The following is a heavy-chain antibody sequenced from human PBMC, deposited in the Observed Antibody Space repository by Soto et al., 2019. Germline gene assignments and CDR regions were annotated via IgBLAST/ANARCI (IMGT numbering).Heavy chain of an antibody. CDR3: ARGVGYSNGYGMDV. J-gene: IGHJ6*02. V-gene: IGHV3-53*01. D-gene: IGHD6-19*01. Sequence: EVQLVESGGGLIQPGGSVRLSCAASGSTVSSNYMNWVRQAPGKGLEWVSVIYSGGTTYYAGSAKGRFTISRDNSRNTLYLQMNSLRAEDTAVYYCARGVGYSNGYGMDVWGQGTTVTVSS. CDR2: IYSGGTT. CDR1: GSTVSSNY.